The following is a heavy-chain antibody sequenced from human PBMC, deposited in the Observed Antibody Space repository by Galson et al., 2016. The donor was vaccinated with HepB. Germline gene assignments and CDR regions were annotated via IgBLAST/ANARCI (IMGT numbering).Heavy chain of an antibody. CDR3: VRDGPGGLYAFDT. CDR1: GGSVSSGTYY. J-gene: IGHJ3*02. Sequence: TLSLTCTVSGGSVSSGTYYWNWIRQPAGKGLEWIGRIYSSGTTRYNPSPKSRVTISLDTSKNQVSLKLNSVTAADTAVFYCVRDGPGGLYAFDTWGQGTMVAVSS. CDR2: IYSSGTT. V-gene: IGHV4-61*02. D-gene: IGHD4-23*01.